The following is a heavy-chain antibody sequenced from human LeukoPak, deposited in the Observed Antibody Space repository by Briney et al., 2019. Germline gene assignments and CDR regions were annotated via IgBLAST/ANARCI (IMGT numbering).Heavy chain of an antibody. J-gene: IGHJ5*02. CDR2: IKRDGSLI. D-gene: IGHD6-19*01. CDR3: VRAAVADDIWFDA. CDR1: GFSISNYW. Sequence: SGGSLRLSCAASGFSISNYWMNWVRQAPGKGLEWVANIKRDGSLIYYVDSVEGRFTISRDNAKNSLTLQMNSLRAEDTAMYYCVRAAVADDIWFDAWGQGVLFTVSP. V-gene: IGHV3-7*03.